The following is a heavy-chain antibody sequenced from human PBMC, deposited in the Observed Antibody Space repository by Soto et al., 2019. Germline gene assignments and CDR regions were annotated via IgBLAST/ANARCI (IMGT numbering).Heavy chain of an antibody. V-gene: IGHV5-51*01. Sequence: GESLKISCKGSGYRFTSYWSGRVRQMPGKGLEWMGIIYPGDSDTRYSPSFQGQVTISADKSISTAYLQWSSLKASDTAMYYCARGGYCSSTSCYAPYNWFDPWGQGTLVTVSS. J-gene: IGHJ5*02. CDR1: GYRFTSYW. CDR3: ARGGYCSSTSCYAPYNWFDP. CDR2: IYPGDSDT. D-gene: IGHD2-2*01.